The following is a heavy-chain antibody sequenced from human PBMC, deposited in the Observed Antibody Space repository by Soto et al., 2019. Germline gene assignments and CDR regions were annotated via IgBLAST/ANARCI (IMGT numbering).Heavy chain of an antibody. Sequence: SETLSLTCTVSAASFSKYYWTWIRQPPGKGLEWIGHIYFNGNTKYNPSLEGRLTISIDTSKKEFSLKLTSVTAADAAVYYCASVTFGGIVLAHWGQGTLVTVSS. J-gene: IGHJ4*02. CDR1: AASFSKYY. CDR3: ASVTFGGIVLAH. V-gene: IGHV4-59*01. CDR2: IYFNGNT. D-gene: IGHD3-16*01.